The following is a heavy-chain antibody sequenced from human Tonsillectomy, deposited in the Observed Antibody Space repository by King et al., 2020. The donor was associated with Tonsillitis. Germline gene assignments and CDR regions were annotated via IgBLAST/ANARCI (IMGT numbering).Heavy chain of an antibody. CDR1: GFTFSNYN. Sequence: VQLVQSGGGLVQPGGSLRLACAASGFTFSNYNMNWVRQAPGKGLEWVSHISTRSSSIYYADSVKGRFTISRDNGKNSLYLQMNSLRAEDTAVYYCASTTYSGGYGFSIWGQGTMVTVSS. V-gene: IGHV3-48*01. CDR3: ASTTYSGGYGFSI. D-gene: IGHD5-12*01. J-gene: IGHJ3*02. CDR2: ISTRSSSI.